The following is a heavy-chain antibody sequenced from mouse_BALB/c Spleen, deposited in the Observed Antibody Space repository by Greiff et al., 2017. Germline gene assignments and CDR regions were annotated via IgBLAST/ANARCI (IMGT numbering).Heavy chain of an antibody. J-gene: IGHJ3*01. D-gene: IGHD1-1*01. V-gene: IGHV1-7*01. Sequence: VQLQQSGAELAQPGASVKMSCKASGYTFTSYWMHWVKQRPGQGLEWIGYINPSTGYTEYNQKFKDKATLTADKSSSTAYMQLSSLTSEDSAVYYCARDYYGSSYRFAYWGQGTLVTVSA. CDR3: ARDYYGSSYRFAY. CDR2: INPSTGYT. CDR1: GYTFTSYW.